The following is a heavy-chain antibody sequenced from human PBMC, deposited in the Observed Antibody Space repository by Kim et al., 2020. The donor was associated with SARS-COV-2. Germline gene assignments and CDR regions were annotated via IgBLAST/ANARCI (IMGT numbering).Heavy chain of an antibody. Sequence: GGSLRLSCAASGFTFSSYAMHWVRQAPGKGLEWVAVISYDGSNKYYADSVKGRFTISRDNSKNTLYLQMNSLRAEDTAVYYCARDLNSLRVGATPPFDYWGQGTLVTVSS. J-gene: IGHJ4*02. CDR1: GFTFSSYA. CDR3: ARDLNSLRVGATPPFDY. D-gene: IGHD1-26*01. V-gene: IGHV3-30-3*01. CDR2: ISYDGSNK.